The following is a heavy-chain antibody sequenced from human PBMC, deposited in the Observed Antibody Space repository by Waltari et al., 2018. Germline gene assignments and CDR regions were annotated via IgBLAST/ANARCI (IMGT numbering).Heavy chain of an antibody. CDR2: FYKSGTT. CDR1: RSSIRNNNYY. CDR3: VRGYPDIVATISDY. D-gene: IGHD5-12*01. V-gene: IGHV4-39*07. Sequence: QLQLQESGPGLVKPSETLSLTCTVSRSSIRNNNYYWGWVRQPPGKGLEWIGSFYKSGTTYYTPSLKSLVTISVDTSNNQFSLKLNSVTAADTAVYYCVRGYPDIVATISDYWGQGTLVIVSS. J-gene: IGHJ4*02.